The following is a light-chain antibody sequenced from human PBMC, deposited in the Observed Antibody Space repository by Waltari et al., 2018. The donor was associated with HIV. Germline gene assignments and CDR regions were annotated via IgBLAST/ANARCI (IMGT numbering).Light chain of an antibody. CDR2: SNN. CDR1: NSNIGTNT. V-gene: IGLV1-44*01. CDR3: AVWDDSLKGRV. Sequence: QSVLTQPPSASGTPGQRVSVPCSGGNSNIGTNTVNWYQHLPGTAPKLLIYSNNPRPSGVPARFSGYRSGTSASLAISGLQSEDEADYYCAVWDDSLKGRVFGTGTKVTVL. J-gene: IGLJ1*01.